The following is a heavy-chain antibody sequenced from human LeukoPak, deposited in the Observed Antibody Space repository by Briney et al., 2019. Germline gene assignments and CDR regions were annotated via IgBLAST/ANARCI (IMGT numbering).Heavy chain of an antibody. CDR1: GFTFDDYA. J-gene: IGHJ4*02. V-gene: IGHV3-9*01. CDR3: ARTYGDYSFAFDY. Sequence: GRSLRLSCAASGFTFDDYAMHWVRQAPGKGLEWVSGISWNSGSIGYADSVKGRFTISRDNAQNSLYLQMNRLGVEDTAVYYCARTYGDYSFAFDYWGQGTLVTVSS. D-gene: IGHD4-17*01. CDR2: ISWNSGSI.